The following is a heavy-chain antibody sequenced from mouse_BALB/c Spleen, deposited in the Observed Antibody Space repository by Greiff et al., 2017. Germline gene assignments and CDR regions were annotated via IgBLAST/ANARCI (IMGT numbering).Heavy chain of an antibody. D-gene: IGHD3-3*01. CDR3: ARGGDLSWFAY. CDR1: GYSFTSYW. V-gene: IGHV1S126*01. Sequence: VKLMESGPQLVRPGASVKISCKASGYSFTSYWMHWVKQRPGQGLEWIGMIDPSDSETRLNQKFKDKATLTVDKSSSTAYMQLSSPTSEDSAVYYCARGGDLSWFAYWGQGTLVTVSA. J-gene: IGHJ3*01. CDR2: IDPSDSET.